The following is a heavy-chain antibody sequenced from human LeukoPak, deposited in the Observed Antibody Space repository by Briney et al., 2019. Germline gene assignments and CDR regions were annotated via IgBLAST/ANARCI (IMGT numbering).Heavy chain of an antibody. CDR2: INHSGST. D-gene: IGHD3-22*01. V-gene: IGHV4-34*01. Sequence: PSETLSLTCAVYGGSFSGYYWSWIRQPPGKGLEWIGEINHSGSTNYNPSLKSRVTISVDTSKNQFSLKLSSVPAADTAVYYCARGDYYYYFDYWGQGTLVTVSS. CDR1: GGSFSGYY. J-gene: IGHJ4*02. CDR3: ARGDYYYYFDY.